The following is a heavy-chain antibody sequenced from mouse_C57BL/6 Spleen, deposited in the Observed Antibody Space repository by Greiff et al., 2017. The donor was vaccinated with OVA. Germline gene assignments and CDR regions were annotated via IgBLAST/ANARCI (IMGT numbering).Heavy chain of an antibody. CDR3: ARYEDSTGAMDY. CDR1: GYTFTDYY. CDR2: INPNNGGT. V-gene: IGHV1-26*01. D-gene: IGHD2-5*01. Sequence: VQLQQSGPELVKPGASVKISCKASGYTFTDYYMNWVKQSHGKSLEWIGDINPNNGGTSYNQKFKGKATLTVDKSSSTAYMELRSLTSEDSAVYYCARYEDSTGAMDYWGQGTSVTVSS. J-gene: IGHJ4*01.